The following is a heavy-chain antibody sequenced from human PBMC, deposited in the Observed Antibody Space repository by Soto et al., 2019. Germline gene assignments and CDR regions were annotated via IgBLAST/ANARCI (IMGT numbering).Heavy chain of an antibody. Sequence: QVHLVQSGAEVKKPGASVKVSCKASGYTFTSYGISWVRQAPGQGLERMGWISVNNGDTNYAQKVQDRVTMTTDTSTSTAYMELRSLTSDDTAVYYCARDLGYCSGGSCPIDSWGQGTLVTVSS. J-gene: IGHJ4*02. CDR1: GYTFTSYG. CDR2: ISVNNGDT. CDR3: ARDLGYCSGGSCPIDS. V-gene: IGHV1-18*01. D-gene: IGHD2-15*01.